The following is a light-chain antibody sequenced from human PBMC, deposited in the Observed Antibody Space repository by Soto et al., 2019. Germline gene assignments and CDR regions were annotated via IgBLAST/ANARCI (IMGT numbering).Light chain of an antibody. CDR1: QTVSRMY. CDR2: GTS. Sequence: EIVLTQSPVTLSLSPGERATLSCRASQTVSRMYLSWFQQRPGQAPRLLIYGTSTRATGIPVRFSGSGSGTDFTLTISRLQPEDFAVYFCHQDFNLPWTFCQGTKVEIK. CDR3: HQDFNLPWT. V-gene: IGKV3D-7*01. J-gene: IGKJ1*01.